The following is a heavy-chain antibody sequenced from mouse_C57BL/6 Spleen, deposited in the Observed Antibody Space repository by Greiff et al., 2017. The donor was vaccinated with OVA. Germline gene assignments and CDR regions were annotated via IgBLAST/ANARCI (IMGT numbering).Heavy chain of an antibody. CDR2: IYPGSGNT. J-gene: IGHJ4*01. Sequence: VQLQQSGPELVKPGASVKISCKASGYTFTDYYINWVKQRPGQGLEWIGWIYPGSGNTKYNEKFKGKATLTVDTSSSTAYMQLSSLTSEDSAVYFCARSPYYGSRGGYAMDYWGQGTSVTVSS. V-gene: IGHV1-84*01. CDR3: ARSPYYGSRGGYAMDY. CDR1: GYTFTDYY. D-gene: IGHD1-1*01.